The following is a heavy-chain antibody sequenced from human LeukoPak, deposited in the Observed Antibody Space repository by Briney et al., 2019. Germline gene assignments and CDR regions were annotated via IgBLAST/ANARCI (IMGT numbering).Heavy chain of an antibody. CDR3: ARDRLDVYFDY. D-gene: IGHD3/OR15-3a*01. Sequence: GASVKVSCKASGYTFTSYGISWVRQAPGQGLEWMGWISAYNGNTNYAQKLQGRVTMTTDTSTSTAYMELRSLTSDDTAMYYCARDRLDVYFDYWGQGTLVTVSS. CDR1: GYTFTSYG. V-gene: IGHV1-18*01. CDR2: ISAYNGNT. J-gene: IGHJ4*02.